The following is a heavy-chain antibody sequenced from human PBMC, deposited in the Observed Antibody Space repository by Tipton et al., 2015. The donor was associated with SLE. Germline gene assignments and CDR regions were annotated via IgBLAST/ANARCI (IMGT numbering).Heavy chain of an antibody. CDR1: GGSISSSSYY. D-gene: IGHD6-13*01. Sequence: TCTVSGGSISSSSYYWGWIRQPPGKGLEWIGSIYYSGSTYYNPSLKSRVTISVDTSKNQFSLKLSSVTAADTAVYYCARGQDSSSGGFDPWGQGTLVTVSS. CDR2: IYYSGST. CDR3: ARGQDSSSGGFDP. J-gene: IGHJ5*02. V-gene: IGHV4-39*07.